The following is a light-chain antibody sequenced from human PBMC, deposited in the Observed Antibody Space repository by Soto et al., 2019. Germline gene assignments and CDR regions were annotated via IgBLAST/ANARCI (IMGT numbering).Light chain of an antibody. V-gene: IGKV3-15*01. J-gene: IGKJ2*01. Sequence: EIVMTQSPATLSVSPGERATLSCRASQSVSSNLAWYQQKPGQSPRLLIYGASTRATGIPARFSVSGSGTEFTLNISSLQSEDCAVYYCQQYNNWPVYTFGQGTKLEIK. CDR2: GAS. CDR3: QQYNNWPVYT. CDR1: QSVSSN.